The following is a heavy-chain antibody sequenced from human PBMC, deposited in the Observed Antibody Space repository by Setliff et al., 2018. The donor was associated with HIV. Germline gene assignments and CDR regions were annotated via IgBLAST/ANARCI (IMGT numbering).Heavy chain of an antibody. CDR2: ISGGGGSK. V-gene: IGHV3-23*01. Sequence: GGSLRLSCVASGFTFSAFAMTWVRQAPGTGLEWIATISGGGGSKYYAGSVKGRFIISSDNFKVTLYLQTDRLRAEDRGVYYCASFLRWVELSLFPDGFDLWGQGTLVTVS. D-gene: IGHD3-16*02. CDR1: GFTFSAFA. J-gene: IGHJ3*01. CDR3: ASFLRWVELSLFPDGFDL.